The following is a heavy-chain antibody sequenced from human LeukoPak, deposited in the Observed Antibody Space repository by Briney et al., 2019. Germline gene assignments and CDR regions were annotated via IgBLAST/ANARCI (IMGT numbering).Heavy chain of an antibody. J-gene: IGHJ4*02. CDR1: GGTFSSYA. V-gene: IGHV1-18*01. D-gene: IGHD6-19*01. CDR2: ISAYNGNT. Sequence: ASVKVSCKASGGTFSSYAISWVRQAPGQGLEWMGWISAYNGNTNYAQKLQGRVTMTTDTSTTTAYMELRSLRSDDTAVYYCARAPRTLYSSGWYEDYWGQGTLVTVSS. CDR3: ARAPRTLYSSGWYEDY.